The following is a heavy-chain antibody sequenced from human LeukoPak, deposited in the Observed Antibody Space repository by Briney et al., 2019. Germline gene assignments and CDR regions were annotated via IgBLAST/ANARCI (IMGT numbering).Heavy chain of an antibody. D-gene: IGHD4/OR15-4a*01. V-gene: IGHV4-61*02. CDR1: GASISSGNYF. CDR2: IYTSGST. Sequence: SETLSLTCTVSGASISSGNYFWSWIRQPAGKGLEWIGRIYTSGSTNYNPSLKRRVTMSVDTSKNQFSLKLSSVTAADTAVYYCARDEYGYMDVWGKGTTVTISS. CDR3: ARDEYGYMDV. J-gene: IGHJ6*03.